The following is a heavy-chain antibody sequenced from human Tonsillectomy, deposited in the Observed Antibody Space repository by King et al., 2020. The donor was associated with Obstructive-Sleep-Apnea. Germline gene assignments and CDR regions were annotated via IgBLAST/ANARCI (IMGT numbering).Heavy chain of an antibody. Sequence: VQLVESGGGLVQPGGSLRLSCAASGFTFSSYWMSWVRQAPGKGLEWVANIKQDGSEKYYVDSVKGRFTFSRDNAKNSLYLQMNSLRAEDTAVYYCARDFYFYYDSSGYPENDYWGQRTLVTVSS. CDR2: IKQDGSEK. CDR1: GFTFSSYW. V-gene: IGHV3-7*01. J-gene: IGHJ4*02. CDR3: ARDFYFYYDSSGYPENDY. D-gene: IGHD3-22*01.